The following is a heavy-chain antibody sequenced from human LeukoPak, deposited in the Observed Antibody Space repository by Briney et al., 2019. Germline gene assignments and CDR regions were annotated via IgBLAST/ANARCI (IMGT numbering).Heavy chain of an antibody. J-gene: IGHJ4*02. CDR2: ISSSSSI. V-gene: IGHV3-48*01. D-gene: IGHD1-26*01. Sequence: GGSLRLSCAASGFTFSRDSMNWVRQAPGKGLEWVSYISSSSSIYYADSVKGRFTISRDNAKNALYLQMNSPRAEDTAVYYCARDDVGYFDYWGQGSLVTVSP. CDR3: ARDDVGYFDY. CDR1: GFTFSRDS.